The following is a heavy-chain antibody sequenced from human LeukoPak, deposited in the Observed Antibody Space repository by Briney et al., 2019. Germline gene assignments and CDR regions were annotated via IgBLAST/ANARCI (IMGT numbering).Heavy chain of an antibody. V-gene: IGHV1-46*01. CDR2: INPSGGST. Sequence: LGASVKVSCKASGYTFTGYYMHWVRQAPGQGLEWMGIINPSGGSTSYAQKFQGRVTMTRDTSTSTVYMELSSLRSEDTAVYYCARGYYDFWSGYDYYYYGMDVWGQGTTVTVSS. CDR1: GYTFTGYY. CDR3: ARGYYDFWSGYDYYYYGMDV. J-gene: IGHJ6*02. D-gene: IGHD3-3*01.